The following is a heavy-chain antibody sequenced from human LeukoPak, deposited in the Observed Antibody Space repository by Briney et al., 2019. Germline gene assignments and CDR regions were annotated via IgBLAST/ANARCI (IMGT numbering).Heavy chain of an antibody. V-gene: IGHV4-59*01. CDR3: ARQNICGGDSYSHFDY. CDR2: IYYSGST. J-gene: IGHJ4*02. CDR1: GGSISSYY. Sequence: SETLSLTCTVSGGSISSYYWSWIRQPPGKGLEWIGYIYYSGSTNYNPSLKSRVTISVDTSKNQFSLKLSSVTAADTAVYYCARQNICGGDSYSHFDYWGQGTLVTVSS. D-gene: IGHD2-21*01.